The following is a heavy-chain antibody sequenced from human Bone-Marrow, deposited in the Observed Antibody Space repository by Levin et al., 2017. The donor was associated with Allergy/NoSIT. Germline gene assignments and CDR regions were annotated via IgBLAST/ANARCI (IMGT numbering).Heavy chain of an antibody. V-gene: IGHV4-39*01. D-gene: IGHD3-3*01. J-gene: IGHJ1*01. CDR1: GGSISTSNYY. CDR2: IYNSVTN. CDR3: ARVGTLFGAVFEGD. Sequence: PSETLSLTCTVSGGSISTSNYYWGWIRQPPGKGLQWIGNIYNSVTNYYNPSLKSRVTISEDTSKNQFSLKLSSVTAADTAVYYCARVGTLFGAVFEGDWGQGTLVTVSS.